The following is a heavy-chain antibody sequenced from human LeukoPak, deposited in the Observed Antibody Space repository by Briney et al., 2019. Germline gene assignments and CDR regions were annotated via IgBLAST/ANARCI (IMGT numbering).Heavy chain of an antibody. J-gene: IGHJ5*02. D-gene: IGHD3-3*01. CDR1: GFTFSSYA. CDR3: ARAIGYDFWSGPNWFDP. CDR2: IYHSGST. Sequence: LRLSCAASGFTFSSYAMSWIRQPPGKGLEWIGYIYHSGSTYYNPSLKSRVTISVDRSKNQFSLKLSSVTAADTAVYYCARAIGYDFWSGPNWFDPWGQGTLVTVSS. V-gene: IGHV4-30-2*01.